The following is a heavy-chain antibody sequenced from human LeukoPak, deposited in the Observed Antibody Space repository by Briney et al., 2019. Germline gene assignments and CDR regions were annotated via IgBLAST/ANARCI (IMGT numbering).Heavy chain of an antibody. V-gene: IGHV1-46*01. CDR1: GYTFTSYY. CDR2: INPSGGST. Sequence: ASVKVSCKASGYTFTSYYMHWVRQAPGQGLEWMGIINPSGGSTSYAQKFQGRVTMTRDTSISTAYMELSRLRSDDTAVYYCSGYSSSWYNDYYYMDVWGKGTTVTVSS. D-gene: IGHD6-13*01. J-gene: IGHJ6*03. CDR3: SGYSSSWYNDYYYMDV.